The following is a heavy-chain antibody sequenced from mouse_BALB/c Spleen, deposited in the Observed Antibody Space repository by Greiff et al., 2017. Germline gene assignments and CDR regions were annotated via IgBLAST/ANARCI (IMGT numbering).Heavy chain of an antibody. CDR3: ARDGGNYFDY. J-gene: IGHJ2*01. Sequence: VKLVESGAELVRPGSSVKISCKASGYAFSSYWMNWVKQRPGQGLEWIGQIYPGDGDTNYNGKFKGKATLTADKSSSTAYMQLSSLTSEDSAVYFCARDGGNYFDYWGQGTTLTVSS. CDR2: IYPGDGDT. CDR1: GYAFSSYW. V-gene: IGHV1-80*01.